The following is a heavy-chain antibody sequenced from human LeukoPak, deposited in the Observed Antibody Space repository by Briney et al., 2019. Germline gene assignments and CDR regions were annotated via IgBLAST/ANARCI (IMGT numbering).Heavy chain of an antibody. CDR2: ITSSNDTI. D-gene: IGHD4-17*01. J-gene: IGHJ6*03. CDR3: ARYDYGDYEDYFYYMDV. Sequence: GGSLRLSCAASGFTFSSYSMNWVRQAPGKGLEWVAFITSSNDTISYADSVKGRFTISRDNAKNSLYLQMDGLRAEDTAVYYCARYDYGDYEDYFYYMDVWGKGTAVSVSS. V-gene: IGHV3-48*01. CDR1: GFTFSSYS.